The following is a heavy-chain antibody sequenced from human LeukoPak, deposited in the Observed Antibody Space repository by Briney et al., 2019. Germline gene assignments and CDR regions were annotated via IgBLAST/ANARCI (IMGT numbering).Heavy chain of an antibody. CDR1: GFTFSSYA. Sequence: GGSLRLSCAASGFTFSSYAMSWVRQAPGKGLEWVSAISGSGGSTYYADSVKGRFTISRDNSKNTLYLQMNSLRAEDTAVYYCAKDHHPRYSYGYYFDYWGQGTLVTVSS. D-gene: IGHD5-18*01. CDR3: AKDHHPRYSYGYYFDY. CDR2: ISGSGGST. J-gene: IGHJ4*02. V-gene: IGHV3-23*01.